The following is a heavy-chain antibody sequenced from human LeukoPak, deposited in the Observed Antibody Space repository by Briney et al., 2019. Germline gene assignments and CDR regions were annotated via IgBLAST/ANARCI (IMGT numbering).Heavy chain of an antibody. CDR2: IIPSGGST. CDR1: GYTFTNYY. J-gene: IGHJ4*02. Sequence: ASVKVSCKASGYTFTNYYMHWVRQAPGQGLEWMGIIIPSGGSTSYAQKFQGRVTMTRDMSTSTVYMELSSLRSEDTAVYYCVRGSSSSWYPYWGQGTLVTVSS. V-gene: IGHV1-46*01. D-gene: IGHD6-13*01. CDR3: VRGSSSSWYPY.